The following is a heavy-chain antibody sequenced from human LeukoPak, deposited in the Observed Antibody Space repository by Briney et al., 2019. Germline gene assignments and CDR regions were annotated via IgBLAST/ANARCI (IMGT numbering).Heavy chain of an antibody. V-gene: IGHV4-39*01. CDR1: GGSLSSSSYY. Sequence: PSETLSLTWTVSGGSLSSSSYYWGWIRQPPGKGLECIGSISYSGSTYYNPSLKSRLTISADTSKNQFSLRLSSVTAADTAVYYCARLHDSIGYYYCDAFDIWGQGTKVTVSS. CDR2: ISYSGST. CDR3: ARLHDSIGYYYCDAFDI. J-gene: IGHJ3*02. D-gene: IGHD3-22*01.